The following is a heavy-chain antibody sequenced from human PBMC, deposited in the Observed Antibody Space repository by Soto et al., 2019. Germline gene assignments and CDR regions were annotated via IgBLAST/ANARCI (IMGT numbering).Heavy chain of an antibody. Sequence: QVQLVQSGSEVKKPGSSVKVSCEASGNTFSSYSINWVRQAPGQGLEWMGGIIPGFGIANYAQKFQGRVTFSPHHPARIVYMDLTSLRSTDTPLYSCSGDAFGRTTPSFCIYELENCGKG. J-gene: IGHJ6*03. CDR1: GNTFSSYS. D-gene: IGHD1-1*01. V-gene: IGHV1-69*05. CDR2: IIPGFGIA. CDR3: SGDAFGRTTPSFCIYELEN.